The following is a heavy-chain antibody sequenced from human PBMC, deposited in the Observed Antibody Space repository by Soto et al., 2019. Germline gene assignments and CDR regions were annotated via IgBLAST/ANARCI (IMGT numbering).Heavy chain of an antibody. D-gene: IGHD2-15*01. CDR3: ARPYGGNVGRAIY. V-gene: IGHV5-51*01. CDR1: GYTFSNFC. J-gene: IGHJ4*02. CDR2: IYPGDSDT. Sequence: GESLKISCKASGYTFSNFCIGWVLQMPGKGLEWMGIIYPGDSDTRYSPSFQGQVTISADKSISTAYLQWSSLKASDTAMYYCARPYGGNVGRAIYWGQGTLVTVSS.